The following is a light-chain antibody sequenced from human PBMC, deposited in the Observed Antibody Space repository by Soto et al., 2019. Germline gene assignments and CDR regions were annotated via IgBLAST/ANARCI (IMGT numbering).Light chain of an antibody. CDR1: SSNIGAGYD. Sequence: QSVLAQPPSVSGAPGQKVTISCTGSSSNIGAGYDLHWYQQLPGTAPKLLLYGNSNRPSGVPDRFSGSKSGTSASLAITGLQAEDEADYYCKSYDSSLSAYVVGTGTKV. CDR3: KSYDSSLSAYV. CDR2: GNS. V-gene: IGLV1-40*01. J-gene: IGLJ1*01.